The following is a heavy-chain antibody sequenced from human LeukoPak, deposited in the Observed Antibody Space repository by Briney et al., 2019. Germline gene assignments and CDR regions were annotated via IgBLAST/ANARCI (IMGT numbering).Heavy chain of an antibody. CDR2: INSDGSST. Sequence: GGSLRLSCAASGFXFSSYWIHWVRQAPGKGLVWVSRINSDGSSTSYADSVKGRFTISRDNAKNTLYLQMNSLRAEDTAVYYCASHKLTPSGSYYGFDYWGQGTLVTVSS. V-gene: IGHV3-74*01. CDR3: ASHKLTPSGSYYGFDY. D-gene: IGHD1-26*01. J-gene: IGHJ4*02. CDR1: GFXFSSYW.